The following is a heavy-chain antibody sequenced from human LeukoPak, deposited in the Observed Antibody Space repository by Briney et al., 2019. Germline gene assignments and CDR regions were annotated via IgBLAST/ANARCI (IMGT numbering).Heavy chain of an antibody. Sequence: SSETLSLTCTVSGGSISSYYWSWIRQPPGKGLQWIGYIYYSGSTNYNPSLKSRVTISVDTSKNQFSLKLSSVTAADTAVYYCARAEQQLIHYGMDVWGQGTTVTVSS. J-gene: IGHJ6*02. CDR3: ARAEQQLIHYGMDV. CDR2: IYYSGST. V-gene: IGHV4-59*01. D-gene: IGHD6-13*01. CDR1: GGSISSYY.